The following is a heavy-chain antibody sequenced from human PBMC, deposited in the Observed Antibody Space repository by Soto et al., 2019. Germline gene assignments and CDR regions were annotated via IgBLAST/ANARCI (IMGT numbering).Heavy chain of an antibody. V-gene: IGHV3-23*01. CDR1: GFTFSSYA. Sequence: EVQLLESGGGLVQPGGSLRLSYAASGFTFSSYAMSWVRQAPGKGLEWVSAIIGSGGSTYYADSVKGRFTISRDNSKNTLYLQMNSLRAEDTAVYYCASGAAEPTAYYFDYWGQGTLVTVSS. J-gene: IGHJ4*02. CDR3: ASGAAEPTAYYFDY. D-gene: IGHD6-25*01. CDR2: IIGSGGST.